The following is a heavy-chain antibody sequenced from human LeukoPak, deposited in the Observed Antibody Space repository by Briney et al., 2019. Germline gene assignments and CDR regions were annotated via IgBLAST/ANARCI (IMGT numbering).Heavy chain of an antibody. D-gene: IGHD6-6*01. V-gene: IGHV3-74*01. J-gene: IGHJ4*02. CDR2: ISPTGSTT. Sequence: GGSLRLSCTASGFSFSGHWMHWARQLPGKGLVWVSRISPTGSTTSYADSVKGRFTVSRDNAKNTLYLQVNNQRAEDTAVYYCARGPNSNWSGLDFWGQGTLLTVSS. CDR3: ARGPNSNWSGLDF. CDR1: GFSFSGHW.